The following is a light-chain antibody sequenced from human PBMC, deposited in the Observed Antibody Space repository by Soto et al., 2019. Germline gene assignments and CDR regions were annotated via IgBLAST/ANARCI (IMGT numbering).Light chain of an antibody. V-gene: IGKV1-5*03. CDR1: QSIIRW. J-gene: IGKJ1*01. CDR2: RAS. Sequence: DIQMTQSPSTLSASVGXRVTITCRASQSIIRWLAWYQQKPGKAPKLLMYRASTLESGVPSRFSGSGSGTEFTLTISSLQPDDFAAYHCQQYATFPRTFGQGTKVDIK. CDR3: QQYATFPRT.